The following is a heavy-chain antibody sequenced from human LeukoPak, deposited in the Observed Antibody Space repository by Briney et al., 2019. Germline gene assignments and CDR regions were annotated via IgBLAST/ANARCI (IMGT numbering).Heavy chain of an antibody. CDR2: INPNSGGT. CDR3: ARSLAGSSWYEIDY. D-gene: IGHD6-13*01. J-gene: IGHJ4*02. Sequence: ASVKVSCKASGYTFTSYYMHWVRQAPGQGLEWMGWINPNSGGTNYVQKFQGRVTMTRDTSISTAYMELSRLRSDDTAVYYCARSLAGSSWYEIDYWGQGTLVTVSS. V-gene: IGHV1-2*02. CDR1: GYTFTSYY.